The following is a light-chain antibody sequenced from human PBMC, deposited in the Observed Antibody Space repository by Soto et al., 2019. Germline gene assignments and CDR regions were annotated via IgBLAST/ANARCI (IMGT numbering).Light chain of an antibody. CDR2: EGT. CDR1: TSDVGSYNL. J-gene: IGLJ2*01. V-gene: IGLV2-23*01. Sequence: QSALTQPASVSGSPGQSITISCTGTTSDVGSYNLVSWYQQYPGKAPKLIIYEGTKWPSGVPSRFSGSKSGNTASLTISGLQAEDEADYYCCSYAGDSNLIFGGGTKLTVL. CDR3: CSYAGDSNLI.